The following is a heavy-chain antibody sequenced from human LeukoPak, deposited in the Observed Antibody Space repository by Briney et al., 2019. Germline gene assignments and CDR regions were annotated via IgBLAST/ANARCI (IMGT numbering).Heavy chain of an antibody. CDR1: GFTVSNNY. J-gene: IGHJ4*02. CDR3: ARAYDWNYLY. Sequence: GGSLRLSCAASGFTVSNNYMSWVRQPPGKGLEWVVVIYSGGNTYYADSVTDRFTISRDNSKNTLYLQMNSLRVEDTAVYYCARAYDWNYLYWGQGALVTVSS. D-gene: IGHD1-7*01. CDR2: IYSGGNT. V-gene: IGHV3-66*01.